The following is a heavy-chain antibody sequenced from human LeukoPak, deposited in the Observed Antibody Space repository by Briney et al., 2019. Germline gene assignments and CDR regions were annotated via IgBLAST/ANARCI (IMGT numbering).Heavy chain of an antibody. V-gene: IGHV1-18*01. Sequence: ASVKVSCKASGYTFTSYGISWVRQAPGQGLEWMVWISAYNGNTNYAQKLQGRVTMTTDTSTSTAYMELRSLRSDDTAVYYCARVLAVAGHYYYYGMDVWGQGTTVTVSS. D-gene: IGHD6-19*01. CDR2: ISAYNGNT. CDR1: GYTFTSYG. J-gene: IGHJ6*02. CDR3: ARVLAVAGHYYYYGMDV.